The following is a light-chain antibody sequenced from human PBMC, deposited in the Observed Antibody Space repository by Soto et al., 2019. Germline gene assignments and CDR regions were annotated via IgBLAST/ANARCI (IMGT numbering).Light chain of an antibody. Sequence: QSVLTQPRSVSGSPGQSVTISCTGTSSVGGSNYVSWYQHHPGKAPKLMIYDVSKRPSGVPDRFSGSKSGNTASLTISGLQAEDEADYYCCSYAGGFTWVFGGGTKLTVL. V-gene: IGLV2-11*01. CDR1: SSVGGSNY. CDR2: DVS. CDR3: CSYAGGFTWV. J-gene: IGLJ3*02.